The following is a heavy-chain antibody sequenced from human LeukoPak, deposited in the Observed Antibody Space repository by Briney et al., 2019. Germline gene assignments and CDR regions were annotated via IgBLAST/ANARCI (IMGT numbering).Heavy chain of an antibody. Sequence: GGSLRLSCAASGFTFSNYGMHWVRQAPGKGLEWMAFIRYDGSNKYYADSVKGRFTISRDNAKNSLYLQMNSLRAEDTAVYYCARENYDILTGLHDYWGQGTLVTVSS. V-gene: IGHV3-30*02. CDR1: GFTFSNYG. CDR3: ARENYDILTGLHDY. D-gene: IGHD3-9*01. J-gene: IGHJ4*02. CDR2: IRYDGSNK.